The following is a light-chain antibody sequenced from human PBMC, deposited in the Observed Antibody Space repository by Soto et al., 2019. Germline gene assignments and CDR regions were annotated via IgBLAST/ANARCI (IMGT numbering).Light chain of an antibody. J-gene: IGKJ5*01. CDR3: QQYNNWPWIT. CDR2: GAS. V-gene: IGKV3-15*01. Sequence: EIVMTQSQATLSVSPGEMATLSCSGVDSFSSNLAWYQQKPGQAPRLLIYGASTRATGIPARFSGSGSGTEFTLTISSLQSEDFAVYYCQQYNNWPWITFGQGTRLENK. CDR1: DSFSSN.